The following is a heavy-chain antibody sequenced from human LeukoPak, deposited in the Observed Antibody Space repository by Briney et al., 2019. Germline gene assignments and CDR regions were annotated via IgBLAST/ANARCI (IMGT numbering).Heavy chain of an antibody. V-gene: IGHV4-59*08. D-gene: IGHD6-19*01. Sequence: SETLSLTCTVSGGSIRSYYWSWIRQPPGKGLEWIGYIYYSGSTNYNPSLKSRVTISVDTSKNQFSLKLSSVTAADTAVYYCASLATVAGSDYWGQGTLVTVSS. CDR2: IYYSGST. CDR3: ASLATVAGSDY. J-gene: IGHJ4*02. CDR1: GGSIRSYY.